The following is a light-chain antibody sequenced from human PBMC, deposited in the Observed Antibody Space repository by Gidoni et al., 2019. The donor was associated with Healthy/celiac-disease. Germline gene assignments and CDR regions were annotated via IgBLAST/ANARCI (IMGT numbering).Light chain of an antibody. Sequence: DIQSTQSPSFLSASVGDRVSITCRASQGISSYLAWYQQKPGKAPKLLIYAASTVQSGVPSRFSGSGSGTEFTLTISSLQPEDFATYCCQQPVAFGQGTKVEIK. CDR3: QQPVA. V-gene: IGKV1-9*01. CDR1: QGISSY. J-gene: IGKJ1*01. CDR2: AAS.